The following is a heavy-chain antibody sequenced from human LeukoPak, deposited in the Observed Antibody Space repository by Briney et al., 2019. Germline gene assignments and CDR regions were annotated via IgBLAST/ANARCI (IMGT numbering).Heavy chain of an antibody. CDR2: IFYSGST. Sequence: SETLSLTCSVSGGSISSADYHWSWIRQPPGKGLEWIGYIFYSGSTYYNPSLKSRVTISVDTSKNQFSLKLSSVTVADTGVYFCARVDATRGHDYWGQGTLVTVSS. J-gene: IGHJ4*02. V-gene: IGHV4-30-4*01. D-gene: IGHD5-12*01. CDR1: GGSISSADYH. CDR3: ARVDATRGHDY.